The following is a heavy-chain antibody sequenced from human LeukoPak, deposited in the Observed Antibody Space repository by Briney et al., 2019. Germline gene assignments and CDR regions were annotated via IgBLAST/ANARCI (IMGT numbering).Heavy chain of an antibody. Sequence: SETLSLTCAVYGGSFSGYYWSWIRQPPGKGLEWIGETNHSGSTNYNPSLKSRVTISVDTSKNQFSLKLSSVTAADTAVYYCASGWAPFNWFDPWGQGTLVTVSS. CDR2: TNHSGST. D-gene: IGHD1-26*01. CDR1: GGSFSGYY. J-gene: IGHJ5*02. V-gene: IGHV4-34*01. CDR3: ASGWAPFNWFDP.